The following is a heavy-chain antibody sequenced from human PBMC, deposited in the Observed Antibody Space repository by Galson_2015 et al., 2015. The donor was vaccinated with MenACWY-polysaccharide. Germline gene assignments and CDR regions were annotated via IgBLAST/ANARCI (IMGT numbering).Heavy chain of an antibody. CDR1: GGSISSGSYY. V-gene: IGHV4-39*07. CDR2: IYYSGST. Sequence: ETLSLTCTVSGGSISSGSYYWGWIRQPPGKGLEWIGSIYYSGSTYYNPSLKSRVTISVDTSKTQFSLRLTSVTAADTAVYYCARRARSGGEWYFDLWGRGTLVTVSS. CDR3: ARRARSGGEWYFDL. D-gene: IGHD2-15*01. J-gene: IGHJ2*01.